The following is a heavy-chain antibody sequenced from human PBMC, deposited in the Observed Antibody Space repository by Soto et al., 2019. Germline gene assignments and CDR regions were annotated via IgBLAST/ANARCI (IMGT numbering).Heavy chain of an antibody. CDR1: GASITSAY. J-gene: IGHJ5*02. V-gene: IGHV4-59*08. CDR2: IYYIGST. CDR3: ARGKNWFDR. Sequence: QVQLQESGPGLVKPSETLSLTCSVSGASITSAYWNWIRQPPGKGLEWVGYIYYIGSTNYNPSLKSRVTMSLETSNNQLSLDLRCVTAADTAVYYCARGKNWFDRWGQGTLVTVSS.